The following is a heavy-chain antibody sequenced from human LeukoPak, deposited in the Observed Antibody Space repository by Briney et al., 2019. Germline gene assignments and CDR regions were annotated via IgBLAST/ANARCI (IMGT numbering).Heavy chain of an antibody. J-gene: IGHJ4*02. Sequence: GGSLRLSCEAPGFSFSDHWMGWVRQAPGKGLECVANIKYDGSGKEYVDSVKGRFTISRDNAKNSVYLEMSSLRAEDTAVYYCAKWRWRQSEYDDWGQGTLVTVSS. CDR1: GFSFSDHW. D-gene: IGHD2-15*01. CDR3: AKWRWRQSEYDD. V-gene: IGHV3-7*01. CDR2: IKYDGSGK.